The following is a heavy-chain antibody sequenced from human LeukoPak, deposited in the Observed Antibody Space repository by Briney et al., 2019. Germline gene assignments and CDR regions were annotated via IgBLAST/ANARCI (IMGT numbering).Heavy chain of an antibody. Sequence: GGSLRLSCTASGFSFNTFGMYWIRQTPGKGLDWGGFIRNDGTHEKYGDSVKGRFTIFRDNSKNTLYLLMNNLRPEDTAVYYCAKDPENNGYSDGSFDYWGQGTLVSVSS. D-gene: IGHD3-22*01. CDR1: GFSFNTFG. CDR3: AKDPENNGYSDGSFDY. J-gene: IGHJ4*02. V-gene: IGHV3-30*02. CDR2: IRNDGTHE.